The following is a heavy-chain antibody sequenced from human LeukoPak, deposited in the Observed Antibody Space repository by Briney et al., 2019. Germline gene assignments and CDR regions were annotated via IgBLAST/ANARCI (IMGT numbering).Heavy chain of an antibody. CDR3: ARAWHERYCSSTSCYTAFEDY. V-gene: IGHV4-30-4*08. CDR1: GGSISSGAYY. Sequence: PSETLSLTCTVSGGSISSGAYYWSWIRQPPGKGLEWIGYIYYSGSTYYNPSLKSRVTISVDTSKNQFSLKLSSVTAADTAVYYCARAWHERYCSSTSCYTAFEDYWGQGTLVTVSS. CDR2: IYYSGST. D-gene: IGHD2-2*02. J-gene: IGHJ4*02.